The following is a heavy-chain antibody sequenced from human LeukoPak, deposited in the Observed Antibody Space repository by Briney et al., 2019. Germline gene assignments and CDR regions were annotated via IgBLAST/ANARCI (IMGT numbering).Heavy chain of an antibody. CDR2: IYYSGST. CDR1: GGSISSSSYY. J-gene: IGHJ4*02. Sequence: PSETLSLTCTVSGGSISSSSYYWGWIRQPPGKGLEWIGSIYYSGSTYYNPSLKSRVTISVDTSKNQFSLKLSSVTAADTAVYYCARLAPRDIVVVPAAIGCHFDYWGQGTQVTVSS. V-gene: IGHV4-39*01. CDR3: ARLAPRDIVVVPAAIGCHFDY. D-gene: IGHD2-2*01.